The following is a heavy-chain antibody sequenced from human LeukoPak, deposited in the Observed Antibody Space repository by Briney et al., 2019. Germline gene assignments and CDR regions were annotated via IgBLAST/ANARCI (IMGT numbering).Heavy chain of an antibody. CDR2: IIPILGIA. Sequence: SVKVSCKASGGTFSSYTISWVRQAPGQGLEWMGRIIPILGIANYAQKFQGRVTITADKSTGTAYMELSSLRSEDTAVYYCAREGCIAAALDYWGQGTLVTVSS. J-gene: IGHJ4*02. CDR3: AREGCIAAALDY. CDR1: GGTFSSYT. V-gene: IGHV1-69*04. D-gene: IGHD6-13*01.